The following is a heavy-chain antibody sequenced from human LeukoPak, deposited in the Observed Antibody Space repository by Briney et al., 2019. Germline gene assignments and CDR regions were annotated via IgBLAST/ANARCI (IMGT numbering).Heavy chain of an antibody. V-gene: IGHV2-5*01. Sequence: SGPTLVKPTQTLTLTCTFSGFSLSTSGVGVGWIRQPPGKALEWLALIYWNDDKRYSPALKSRLTITKDTSKNQVVLTMTNMDPVDTATYYCAHKDTMVHSESFDYWGQGTLVTVSS. CDR1: GFSLSTSGVG. J-gene: IGHJ4*02. D-gene: IGHD3-10*01. CDR2: IYWNDDK. CDR3: AHKDTMVHSESFDY.